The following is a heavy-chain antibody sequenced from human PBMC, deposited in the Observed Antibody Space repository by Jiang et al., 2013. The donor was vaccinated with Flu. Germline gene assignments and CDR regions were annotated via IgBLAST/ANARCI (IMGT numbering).Heavy chain of an antibody. V-gene: IGHV5-10-1*01. J-gene: IGHJ6*04. CDR1: GYSFTSYW. Sequence: GAEVKKPGESLRISCKGSGYSFTSYWISWVRQMPGKGLEWMGRIDPSDSYTNYSPSFQGHVTISADKSISTAYLQWSSLKASDTAMYYCARHVRYDSSGYYGYYYYGMDVWGKGTTVTVSS. CDR2: IDPSDSYT. CDR3: ARHVRYDSSGYYGYYYYGMDV. D-gene: IGHD3-22*01.